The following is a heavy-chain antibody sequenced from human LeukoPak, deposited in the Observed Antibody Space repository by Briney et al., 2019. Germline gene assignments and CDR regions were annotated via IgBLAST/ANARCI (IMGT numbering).Heavy chain of an antibody. D-gene: IGHD4/OR15-4a*01. CDR1: GGSISSYY. V-gene: IGHV4-59*01. Sequence: SETLSLTCTVSGGSISSYYWSWIRQPPVKGLEWIGYIYYSGSTNYNPSLKSRVTISVDTSKNQFSLKLSSVTAADTAVYYCAREYGGDAFDIWGQGTMVTVSS. J-gene: IGHJ3*02. CDR3: AREYGGDAFDI. CDR2: IYYSGST.